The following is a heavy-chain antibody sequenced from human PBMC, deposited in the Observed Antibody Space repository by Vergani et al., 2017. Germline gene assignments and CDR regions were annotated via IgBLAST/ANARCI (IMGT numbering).Heavy chain of an antibody. V-gene: IGHV1-69*01. J-gene: IGHJ6*02. CDR1: GGTFSSYA. CDR2: IIPIIGTA. Sequence: QVQLVQSGAEVKKPGSSVKVSCKASGGTFSSYAISWVRQAPGQGLEWMGGIIPIIGTANYEQKFQGRVTITADESTSTAYMELSSLRSEDTAVYYCASREITIFGVVIIRGYYYYGMDVWDQGTTVTVSS. CDR3: ASREITIFGVVIIRGYYYYGMDV. D-gene: IGHD3-3*01.